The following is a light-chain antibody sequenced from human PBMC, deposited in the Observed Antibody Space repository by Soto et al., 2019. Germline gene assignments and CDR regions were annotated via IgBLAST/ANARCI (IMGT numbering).Light chain of an antibody. CDR1: QSLLHSNGYNY. J-gene: IGKJ2*02. V-gene: IGKV2-28*01. CDR2: LGS. CDR3: MQALQTSWT. Sequence: DIVMTQSPLSLPVTPGEPASISCRSSQSLLHSNGYNYLDWYLQKPGQSPQLLIYLGSNRASGVPDRFSSSGSGTDFTLKISRVEAEDVGVYYCMQALQTSWTFGQGTKLEIK.